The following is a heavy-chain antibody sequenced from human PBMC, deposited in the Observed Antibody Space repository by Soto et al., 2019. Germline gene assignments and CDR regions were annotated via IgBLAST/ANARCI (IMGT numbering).Heavy chain of an antibody. V-gene: IGHV3-23*01. Sequence: GGSLRLSCAASGFSFSSYAMSWVRQAPGKGLEWVSTISRGGEHTYHADSVKGRFTVSRDTSKNSPSLQMNILRAEDTALYYCAKGHGSGMEWGMDVWGQGTTVTVSS. CDR1: GFSFSSYA. CDR3: AKGHGSGMEWGMDV. D-gene: IGHD3-10*01. J-gene: IGHJ6*02. CDR2: ISRGGEHT.